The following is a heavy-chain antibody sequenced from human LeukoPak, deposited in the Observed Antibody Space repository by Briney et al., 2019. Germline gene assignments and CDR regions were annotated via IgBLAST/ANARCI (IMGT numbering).Heavy chain of an antibody. CDR3: ARSPVSDSSGREPFDI. CDR1: GWSFSGYY. D-gene: IGHD3-22*01. Sequence: PSETLSLTCAVYGWSFSGYYWSWIRQPPGKGLEGSGEINHSGSTNYNPSLKSRVTISVNPSQDQFSLKLSSVTAADTAVYYCARSPVSDSSGREPFDIWGQGTMVTVSS. J-gene: IGHJ3*02. CDR2: INHSGST. V-gene: IGHV4-34*01.